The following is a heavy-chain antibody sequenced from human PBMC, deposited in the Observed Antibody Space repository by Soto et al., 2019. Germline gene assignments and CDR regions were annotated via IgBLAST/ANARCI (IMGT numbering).Heavy chain of an antibody. CDR1: GGTFSSYT. D-gene: IGHD3-3*01. J-gene: IGHJ6*03. V-gene: IGHV1-69*04. Sequence: SVKVSCKASGGTFSSYTISWVRQAPGQGLEWMGRIIPILGIANYAQKFQGRVTITADKSTSTAYMELSSLRSEDTAVYYCAREFYDFWSGYPQARYMDVWGKGTTVTVSS. CDR3: AREFYDFWSGYPQARYMDV. CDR2: IIPILGIA.